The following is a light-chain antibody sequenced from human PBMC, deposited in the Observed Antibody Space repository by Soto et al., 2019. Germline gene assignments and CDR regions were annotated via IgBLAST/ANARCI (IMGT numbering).Light chain of an antibody. CDR3: QQYNNWPYT. CDR1: QSVSSN. Sequence: EIVMAQSPATLSVSPGERATLSCRASQSVSSNLAWYQQKPGQAPRLLMYGASTRATGIPVRFSGSGSGTEFTITISSLQSEDFAVYYCQQYNNWPYTFGQGTKLEIK. CDR2: GAS. J-gene: IGKJ2*01. V-gene: IGKV3-15*01.